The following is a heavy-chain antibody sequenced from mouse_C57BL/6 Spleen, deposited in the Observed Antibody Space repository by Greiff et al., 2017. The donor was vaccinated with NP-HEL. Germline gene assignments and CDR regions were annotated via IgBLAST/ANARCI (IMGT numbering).Heavy chain of an antibody. J-gene: IGHJ3*01. CDR1: GYTFTSYW. Sequence: VQLQQSGTVLARPGASVKMSCKTSGYTFTSYWMHWVKQRPGQGLEWIGAIYPGNSDTSYNQKFKGKAKLTAVTSASTAYMELSSLTNEDSAVYYCTTLYGSSTAWFAYWGQGTLVTVSA. D-gene: IGHD1-1*01. CDR2: IYPGNSDT. V-gene: IGHV1-5*01. CDR3: TTLYGSSTAWFAY.